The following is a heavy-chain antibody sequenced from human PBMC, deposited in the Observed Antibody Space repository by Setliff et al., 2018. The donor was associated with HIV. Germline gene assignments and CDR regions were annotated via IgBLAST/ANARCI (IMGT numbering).Heavy chain of an antibody. V-gene: IGHV1-3*01. D-gene: IGHD3-22*01. CDR3: ARERDSTGYQFDP. Sequence: ASVKVSCKASGYTFTSYAMHWVRQAPGQRLEWMGWINAGNGNTKYSQRFQGRVTITRDTSASTAYMELSSLRSEDTAVYYCARERDSTGYQFDPWGQGTLVTVSS. CDR1: GYTFTSYA. CDR2: INAGNGNT. J-gene: IGHJ5*02.